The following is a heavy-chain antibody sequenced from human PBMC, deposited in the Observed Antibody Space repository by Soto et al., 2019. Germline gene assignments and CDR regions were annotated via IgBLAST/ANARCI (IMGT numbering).Heavy chain of an antibody. Sequence: QVQLVQSGAEVQKPGSSVKVSCKASGGTFSSYAISWVRQAPGQGLEWMGGIIPIFGTANYAQKFQGRVTITEDESTSTAYMELSSLRSEDKAVYYCARPYYYGSGSYYNAAFDIWGQGTMVTVSS. CDR1: GGTFSSYA. V-gene: IGHV1-69*12. D-gene: IGHD3-10*01. J-gene: IGHJ3*02. CDR3: ARPYYYGSGSYYNAAFDI. CDR2: IIPIFGTA.